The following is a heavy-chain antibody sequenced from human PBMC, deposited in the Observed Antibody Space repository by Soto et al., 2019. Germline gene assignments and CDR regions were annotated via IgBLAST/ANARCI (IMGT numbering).Heavy chain of an antibody. D-gene: IGHD3-22*01. CDR3: AKEYQTYYYDSSGYH. CDR2: ISYDGSNK. V-gene: IGHV3-30*18. J-gene: IGHJ4*02. Sequence: GGSLRLSCAASGFTFSSYGMHWVRQAPGKGLEWVAVISYDGSNKYYADSVKGRFTISRDNSKNTLYLQMNSLRAEDTAVYYCAKEYQTYYYDSSGYHGGQGTLVTVSS. CDR1: GFTFSSYG.